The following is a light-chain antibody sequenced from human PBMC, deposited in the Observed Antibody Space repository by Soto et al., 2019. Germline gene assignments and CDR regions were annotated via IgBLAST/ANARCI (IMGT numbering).Light chain of an antibody. Sequence: DIQMTQSPSSLSASVGDRVTITCRESQSISSYLNWYQQKPGKAPKLLIFAASSLQSGVPSRFSGSGSGTHFTLTISSLQPEDFATYYCQQSYSSPYTFGQGTKLEIK. CDR1: QSISSY. V-gene: IGKV1-39*01. CDR3: QQSYSSPYT. CDR2: AAS. J-gene: IGKJ2*01.